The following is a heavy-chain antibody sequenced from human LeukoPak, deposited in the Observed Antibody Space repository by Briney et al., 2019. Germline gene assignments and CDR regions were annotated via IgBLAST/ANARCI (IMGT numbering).Heavy chain of an antibody. Sequence: ASLKVSCKASGYTFTGYYMHCVPEAPRQGLEWMGWINPNRGGTNYAQKFQGRVTMTRDTSISTAYMELSRLRSDDTAVYYCVREGGNDFDIWGQGTMVTVSS. CDR2: INPNRGGT. CDR1: GYTFTGYY. J-gene: IGHJ3*02. CDR3: VREGGNDFDI. D-gene: IGHD2-15*01. V-gene: IGHV1-2*02.